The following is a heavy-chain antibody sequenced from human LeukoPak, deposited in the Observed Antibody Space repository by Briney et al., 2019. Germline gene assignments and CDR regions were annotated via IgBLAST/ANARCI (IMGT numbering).Heavy chain of an antibody. CDR3: AKGYIVVVTAIRGGNYFDY. CDR2: ISGSGGGT. V-gene: IGHV3-23*01. CDR1: GITLSNYG. D-gene: IGHD2-21*02. Sequence: PGGSLRLSCAVSGITLSNYGMSWVRQAPGKGLEWVAGISGSGGGTHYADSVKGRFTISKDNSKNTLYLQMNSLRAEDTAVYYCAKGYIVVVTAIRGGNYFDYWGQGTLVTVSS. J-gene: IGHJ4*02.